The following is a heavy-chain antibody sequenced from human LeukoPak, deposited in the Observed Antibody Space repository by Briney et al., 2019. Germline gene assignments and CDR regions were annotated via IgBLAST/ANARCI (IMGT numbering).Heavy chain of an antibody. D-gene: IGHD3-22*01. CDR1: RFTVSSNY. V-gene: IGHV3-66*01. CDR2: IYSGGRT. Sequence: GGSLRLSCAASRFTVSSNYMTWVRQAPGKGLEWVSVIYSGGRTYYADSVNGRFTISRDISKNTLYLQMNSLRAEDTAVYYCAKDRITMIVVAPLGYWGQGTLVTVSS. CDR3: AKDRITMIVVAPLGY. J-gene: IGHJ4*02.